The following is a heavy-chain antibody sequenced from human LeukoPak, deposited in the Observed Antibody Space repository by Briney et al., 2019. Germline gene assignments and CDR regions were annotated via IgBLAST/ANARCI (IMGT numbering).Heavy chain of an antibody. CDR2: IYHSGST. D-gene: IGHD2-2*01. Sequence: SETLSLTCTVSGYSISSGYYWGWIRQPPGKGLEWIGYIYHSGSTHYNPSLKSRVTISVDKSKNQFSLKMNSVTAADTAVYYCARVSPEFCSSTSCPDGAEYFQHWGQGTLVTVSS. J-gene: IGHJ1*01. V-gene: IGHV4-38-2*02. CDR3: ARVSPEFCSSTSCPDGAEYFQH. CDR1: GYSISSGYY.